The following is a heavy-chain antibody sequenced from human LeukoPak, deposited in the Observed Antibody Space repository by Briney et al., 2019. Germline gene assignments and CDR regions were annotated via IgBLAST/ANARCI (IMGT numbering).Heavy chain of an antibody. J-gene: IGHJ4*02. CDR2: INHSGST. D-gene: IGHD6-19*01. Sequence: PSETLSLTCAVYGGSFSVYYWSWIRQPPGKGLEWIGEINHSGSTNYNPSPKSRVTISVDTSKNQFSLKLSSVTAADTAVYYCARVTGSGWYSDFDYWGQGTLVTVSS. CDR1: GGSFSVYY. CDR3: ARVTGSGWYSDFDY. V-gene: IGHV4-34*01.